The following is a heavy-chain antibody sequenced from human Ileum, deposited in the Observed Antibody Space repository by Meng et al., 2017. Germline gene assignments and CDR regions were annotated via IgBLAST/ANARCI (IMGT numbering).Heavy chain of an antibody. CDR3: GRAPDY. Sequence: REPVPGVVKAWVALSLTWSSSGSMTGADSYYWGWIRQAPGKGLEWIRSHYYIGKTFYNPSLKRRVNISVDASKSQFSLKVTSVTVADTAVYFCGRAPDYWGQGTLVTVSS. CDR1: GSMTGADSYY. J-gene: IGHJ4*02. CDR2: HYYIGKT. V-gene: IGHV4-39*07.